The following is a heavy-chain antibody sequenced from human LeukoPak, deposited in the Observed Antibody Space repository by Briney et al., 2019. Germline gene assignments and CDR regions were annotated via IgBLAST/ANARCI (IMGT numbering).Heavy chain of an antibody. CDR2: INHSGST. D-gene: IGHD3-9*01. CDR3: ARDLGYYDILTGYSSRNWFDP. V-gene: IGHV4-34*01. J-gene: IGHJ5*02. Sequence: SETLSLTCAVYGGSFSGYYWSWIRQPPGKGLEWIGEINHSGSTNYNPSLKSRVTISVDTSKNQFSLKLSSVTAADTAVYYCARDLGYYDILTGYSSRNWFDPWGQGTLVTVSS. CDR1: GGSFSGYY.